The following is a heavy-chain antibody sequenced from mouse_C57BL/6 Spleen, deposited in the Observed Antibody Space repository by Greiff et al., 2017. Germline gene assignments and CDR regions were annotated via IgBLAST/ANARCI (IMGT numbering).Heavy chain of an antibody. CDR2: IYPRSGNT. Sequence: QVQLQQSGAELARPGASVTLSCKASGYTFTSYGISWVKQRTGQGLEWIGEIYPRSGNTYYNEKFKGKATLTADKSSSTAYMELRSLTSEDSAVYFCATDYGSGYSLDYWGQGTTLTVSS. CDR1: GYTFTSYG. J-gene: IGHJ2*01. D-gene: IGHD1-1*01. CDR3: ATDYGSGYSLDY. V-gene: IGHV1-81*01.